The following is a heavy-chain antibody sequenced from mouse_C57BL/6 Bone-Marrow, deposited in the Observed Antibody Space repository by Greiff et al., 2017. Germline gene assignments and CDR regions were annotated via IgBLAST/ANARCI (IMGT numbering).Heavy chain of an antibody. J-gene: IGHJ1*03. V-gene: IGHV15-2*01. Sequence: QLQQSGSELRSPGSSVKLSCKDFDSEVFPIAYMSWVRQKPGHGFEWIGGILPTIGRTIYAEKFEVKATLDADTLSNTAYWELNSLTSEDSAIYYCARKRDYGPWYFEVWGTGTTV. CDR3: ARKRDYGPWYFEV. CDR1: DSEVFPIAY. D-gene: IGHD1-1*01. CDR2: ILPTIGRT.